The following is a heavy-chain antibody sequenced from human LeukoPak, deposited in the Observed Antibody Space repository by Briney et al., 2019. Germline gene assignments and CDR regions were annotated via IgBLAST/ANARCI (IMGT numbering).Heavy chain of an antibody. CDR3: AKRGVVIRVILVGFHKEAYYFDS. D-gene: IGHD3-22*01. CDR2: ITGGSGAK. V-gene: IGHV3-23*01. Sequence: GGSLRLSCTVSGFTFSSFAMSWVRQAPGKGLEWVSTITGGSGAKYYADSVKGRFTISRDNSKDTLYLQMNSLRVEDTAVYFCAKRGVVIRVILVGFHKEAYYFDSWGQGALVTVSS. CDR1: GFTFSSFA. J-gene: IGHJ4*02.